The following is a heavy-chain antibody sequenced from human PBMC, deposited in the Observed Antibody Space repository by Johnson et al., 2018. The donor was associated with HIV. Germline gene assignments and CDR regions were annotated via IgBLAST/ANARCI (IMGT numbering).Heavy chain of an antibody. J-gene: IGHJ3*02. D-gene: IGHD4-11*01. Sequence: VQLVESGGGLVQPGGSLRLSCAASGFTFSSYDMHSVRQATGKGLEWVSAIGTAGDTYYPGSVKGRFTISRENAKNSLYLQMNSLRAGDTAVYYCARETVTSGAFDIWGQGTMVTVSS. V-gene: IGHV3-13*01. CDR1: GFTFSSYD. CDR3: ARETVTSGAFDI. CDR2: IGTAGDT.